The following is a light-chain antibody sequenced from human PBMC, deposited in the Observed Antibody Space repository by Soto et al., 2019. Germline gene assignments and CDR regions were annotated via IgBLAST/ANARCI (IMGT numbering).Light chain of an antibody. CDR3: QQSFITPPLT. Sequence: DIQMSQSPSSLSASIGDRITITCRASQSISTYLNWYQQKPGKAPRLLIYGASTLQNGVPSRFSGSVSATDYTLTSSSLQPEDFATYYCQQSFITPPLTFGGGTTVEMK. V-gene: IGKV1-39*01. J-gene: IGKJ4*01. CDR2: GAS. CDR1: QSISTY.